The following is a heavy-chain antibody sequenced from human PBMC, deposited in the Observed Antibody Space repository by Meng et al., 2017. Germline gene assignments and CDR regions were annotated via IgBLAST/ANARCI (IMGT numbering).Heavy chain of an antibody. Sequence: ASVKVSCKASGYTFICYYMHWVRQAPGQGLEWMGRINPNSGGTNYAQKFQGRVTMTRNTSISTAYIELSRLRSDDTAVYYYASRWYYYDCGGYAEQVAFDLWGQGTMVTVSS. CDR1: GYTFICYY. CDR3: ASRWYYYDCGGYAEQVAFDL. D-gene: IGHD3-22*01. CDR2: INPNSGGT. J-gene: IGHJ3*01. V-gene: IGHV1-2*06.